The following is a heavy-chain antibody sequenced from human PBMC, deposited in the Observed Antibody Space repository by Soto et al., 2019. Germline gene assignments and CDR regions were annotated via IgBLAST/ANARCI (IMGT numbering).Heavy chain of an antibody. V-gene: IGHV1-69*12. CDR1: GGTFSSDS. D-gene: IGHD2-15*01. CDR2: IIPMFDTP. CDR3: ARSGGLDRDFNY. J-gene: IGHJ4*02. Sequence: QVHLVQSGAEVKKPGSSVKVSCKASGGTFSSDSFSWVRQAPGQGLEWMGGIIPMFDTPIYAQKFQDRVTITADESTSTAYMQLSSLRSGDTAVYYCARSGGLDRDFNYWGQGSLVTVSS.